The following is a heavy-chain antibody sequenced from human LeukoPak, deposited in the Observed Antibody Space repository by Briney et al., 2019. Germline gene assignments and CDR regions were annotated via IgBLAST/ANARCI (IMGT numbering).Heavy chain of an antibody. CDR3: ARGWGYFDY. CDR2: TYYSGST. D-gene: IGHD3-16*01. CDR1: GGSISAYY. J-gene: IGHJ4*02. Sequence: SETLSLTCTVSGGSISAYYWSWLRQPPGKGLEWIGYTYYSGSTNYNPSLTSRVAISVDTSKNQFSLKLSSVAAADTAVYYCARGWGYFDYWGQGTLVTVSS. V-gene: IGHV4-59*01.